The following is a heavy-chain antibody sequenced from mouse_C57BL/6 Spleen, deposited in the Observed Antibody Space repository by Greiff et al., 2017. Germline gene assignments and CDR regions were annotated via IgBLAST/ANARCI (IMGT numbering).Heavy chain of an antibody. CDR3: ARSAHYYGSSSLYWYFDV. CDR2: ILPGSGST. Sequence: QVQLKESGAELMKPGASVKLSCKATGYTFTGYWIEWVKQRPGHGLEWIGEILPGSGSTNYNEKFKGKATFTADTSSNTAYMQLSSLTTEDSAIYYCARSAHYYGSSSLYWYFDVWGTGTTVTVSS. V-gene: IGHV1-9*01. D-gene: IGHD1-1*01. J-gene: IGHJ1*03. CDR1: GYTFTGYW.